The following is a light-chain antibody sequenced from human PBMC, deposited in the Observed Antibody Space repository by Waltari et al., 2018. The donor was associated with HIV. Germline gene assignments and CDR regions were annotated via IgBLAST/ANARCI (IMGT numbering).Light chain of an antibody. V-gene: IGLV2-8*01. CDR2: EVS. J-gene: IGLJ3*02. Sequence: QSALTQPPSASGSPGQSVTISCTGISSDAGDDNYVSWYQQSPGKAPKFIIYEVSKRPSGVPDRFSGSKSGNTASLTGSGLQADDEADYYCSSYAGSSTWVFGGGTKLTVL. CDR3: SSYAGSSTWV. CDR1: SSDAGDDNY.